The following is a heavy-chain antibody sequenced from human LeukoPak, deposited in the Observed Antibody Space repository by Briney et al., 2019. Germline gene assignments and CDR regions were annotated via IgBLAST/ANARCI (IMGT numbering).Heavy chain of an antibody. CDR1: GFTFSSYW. V-gene: IGHV3-7*01. J-gene: IGHJ4*02. CDR3: ARVAGGYYDSSGSDY. CDR2: IKQVGSEK. D-gene: IGHD3-22*01. Sequence: SGGSLRLSCAASGFTFSSYWMSWVRQAPGKGLEWVANIKQVGSEKYYVDSVKGRFTISRDNAKNSLYLQMNSLRAEDTAVYYCARVAGGYYDSSGSDYWGQGTLVTVSS.